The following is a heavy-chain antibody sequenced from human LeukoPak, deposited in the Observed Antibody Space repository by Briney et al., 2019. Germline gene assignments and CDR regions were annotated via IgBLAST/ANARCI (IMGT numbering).Heavy chain of an antibody. CDR1: GGTFSSYA. CDR2: IIPILGIA. J-gene: IGHJ4*02. Sequence: GASVKVSCKASGGTFSSYAISWVRQAPGQGLEWMGRIIPILGIANYAQKFQGRVTITADKSTSTAYMELSSLRSEDTAMYYCARESYSGNPYFDYWGRGTLVTVSS. CDR3: ARESYSGNPYFDY. V-gene: IGHV1-69*04. D-gene: IGHD4-23*01.